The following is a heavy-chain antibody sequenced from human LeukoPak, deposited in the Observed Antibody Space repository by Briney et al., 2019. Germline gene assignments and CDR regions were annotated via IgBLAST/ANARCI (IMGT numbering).Heavy chain of an antibody. V-gene: IGHV3-21*01. CDR2: IVGSSST. J-gene: IGHJ4*02. Sequence: GGSLRLSCVASGFTFSNSAMTWVRQAPGKGLEWVSSIVGSSSTYYADSLKGRFTISRDNAKNSLYLQMNSLRAEDTAVYYCARIGAGSSRDYWGQGTLVTVSS. D-gene: IGHD6-13*01. CDR1: GFTFSNSA. CDR3: ARIGAGSSRDY.